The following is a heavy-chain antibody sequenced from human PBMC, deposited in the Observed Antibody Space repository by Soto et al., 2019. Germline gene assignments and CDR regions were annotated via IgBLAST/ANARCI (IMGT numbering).Heavy chain of an antibody. V-gene: IGHV3-23*01. CDR3: AKDPRLELRGVDS. CDR1: GYNFGSYA. J-gene: IGHJ4*02. D-gene: IGHD1-7*01. Sequence: DVHLLESGGGLVQPGGSLRLSCVASGYNFGSYAMMWVRQAPEKGLEWISTIGGGCIGSYYADSVKGRFTISRDNSKNTLYLQMNSLRAEDTGVYYCAKDPRLELRGVDSWGQGTQVTVSS. CDR2: IGGGCIGS.